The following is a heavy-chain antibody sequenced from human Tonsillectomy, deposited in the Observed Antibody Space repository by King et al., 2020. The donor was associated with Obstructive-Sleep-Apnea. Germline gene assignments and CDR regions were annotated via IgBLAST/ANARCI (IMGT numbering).Heavy chain of an antibody. CDR2: IKGKVDSGTT. CDR3: TNPMDV. CDR1: GFTFGNNW. J-gene: IGHJ6*02. V-gene: IGHV3-15*06. Sequence: VQLVESGGGLVKPGGSLRLSCAASGFTFGNNWMNWVRQAPGKGLEWVARIKGKVDSGTTKSAAPVKGRFTISRDESKNTLYLQMNSLKTEDAGVYYCTNPMDVWGPGTTVIVSS.